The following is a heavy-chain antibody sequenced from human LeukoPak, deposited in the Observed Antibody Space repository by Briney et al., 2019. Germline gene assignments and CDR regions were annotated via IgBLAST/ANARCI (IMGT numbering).Heavy chain of an antibody. CDR1: GYIFTDYY. V-gene: IGHV1-2*02. CDR3: ARVTGYLRYYFDY. CDR2: INPNSGGT. J-gene: IGHJ4*02. D-gene: IGHD3-9*01. Sequence: ASVKVSCKASGYIFTDYYMHWVRQAPGQGLEWMGWINPNSGGTNYAQKFQGGVTMTRDTSISTAYMELSRLRSDDTAVYYCARVTGYLRYYFDYWGQGTLVTVSS.